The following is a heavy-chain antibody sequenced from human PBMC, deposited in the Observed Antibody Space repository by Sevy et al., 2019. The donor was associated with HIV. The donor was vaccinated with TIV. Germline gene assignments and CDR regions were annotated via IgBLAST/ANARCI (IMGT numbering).Heavy chain of an antibody. CDR3: ARELRGTRWVDP. V-gene: IGHV3-48*02. CDR1: GFTFSTYN. J-gene: IGHJ5*02. CDR2: ISSRSNII. D-gene: IGHD3-10*01. Sequence: GGSLRLSCAASGFTFSTYNMNWVRQAPGKGLEWVSSISSRSNIIYYADSVKGRFSISRDNARNSPYLQMNSLRDEDTAVYYCARELRGTRWVDPWGQGTLVTVSS.